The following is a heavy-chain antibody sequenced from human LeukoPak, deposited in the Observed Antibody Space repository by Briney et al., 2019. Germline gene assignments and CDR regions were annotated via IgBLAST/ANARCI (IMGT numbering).Heavy chain of an antibody. CDR3: ARDRFGRTTHFDY. J-gene: IGHJ4*02. CDR2: IYYSGST. D-gene: IGHD3-10*01. CDR1: GDSVSAYY. Sequence: SETLSLTCTVSGDSVSAYYWSWIRQPPGKGLEWIGYIYYSGSTNYNPSLKSRVTMSVDTSKNRFSLKLTSVTAADTAVYYCARDRFGRTTHFDYWGQGALVTVPS. V-gene: IGHV4-59*02.